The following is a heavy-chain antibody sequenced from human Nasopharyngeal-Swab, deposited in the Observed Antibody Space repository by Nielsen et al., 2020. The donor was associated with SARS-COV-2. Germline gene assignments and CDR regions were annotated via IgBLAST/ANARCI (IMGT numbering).Heavy chain of an antibody. CDR1: FFSKRRRKG. Sequence: TLSLTFSFSFFSKRRRKGRRRESKTPGKGLEWIGEIYHSGSTNYNPSLKSRVTISVDKSKNQFSLKLSSVTAADTAVYYCARDAPLGGMDVWGQGTTVTVSS. D-gene: IGHD3-16*01. CDR2: IYHSGST. V-gene: IGHV4-4*02. CDR3: ARDAPLGGMDV. J-gene: IGHJ6*02.